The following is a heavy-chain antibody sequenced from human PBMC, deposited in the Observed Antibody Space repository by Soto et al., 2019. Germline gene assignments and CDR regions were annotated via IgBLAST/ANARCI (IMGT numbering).Heavy chain of an antibody. Sequence: EVQLVESGGGLVQPGGSLRLSCAASGFTFSSYSMNWVRQAPGKGLEWVSYISSSSSTIYYADSVKGRFTISRDNAKNSLYLQMNSLRAEDTAVYYCARERGVVGAPLGYGMDVWGQGPTVTVSS. CDR1: GFTFSSYS. CDR3: ARERGVVGAPLGYGMDV. D-gene: IGHD1-26*01. V-gene: IGHV3-48*01. CDR2: ISSSSSTI. J-gene: IGHJ6*02.